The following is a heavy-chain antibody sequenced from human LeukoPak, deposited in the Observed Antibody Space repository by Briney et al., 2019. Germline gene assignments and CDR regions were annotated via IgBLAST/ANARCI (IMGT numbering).Heavy chain of an antibody. V-gene: IGHV3-21*01. CDR3: ARVYGSGSPSYYYYYGMDV. D-gene: IGHD3-10*01. CDR1: GFTFSSYS. Sequence: GGSLSLSCAASGFTFSSYSMNWVRQAPGKGLEWVSSISSSSSYIYYADSVKGRFTISRDNAKNSLYLQMNSLRAEDTAVYYCARVYGSGSPSYYYYYGMDVWGQGTTVTVSS. J-gene: IGHJ6*02. CDR2: ISSSSSYI.